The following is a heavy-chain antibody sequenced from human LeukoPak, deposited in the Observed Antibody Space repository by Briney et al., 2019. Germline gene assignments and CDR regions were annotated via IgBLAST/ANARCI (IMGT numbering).Heavy chain of an antibody. Sequence: SETLSLTCTVSGGSISSYYWSWIRQPPGKGLEWIGYIYYSGSTNYNPSLKSRVTISVDTSKNQFSLKLSSVTAADTAVYYCARVAYYYDNSAPWSQGTLVTVSS. J-gene: IGHJ5*02. CDR2: IYYSGST. CDR3: ARVAYYYDNSAP. CDR1: GGSISSYY. V-gene: IGHV4-59*01. D-gene: IGHD3-22*01.